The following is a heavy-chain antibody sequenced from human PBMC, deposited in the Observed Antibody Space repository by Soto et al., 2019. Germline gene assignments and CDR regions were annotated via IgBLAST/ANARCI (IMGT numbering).Heavy chain of an antibody. V-gene: IGHV3-23*01. CDR1: GFSFSSYA. D-gene: IGHD5-12*01. Sequence: DVHLLESGGGLVQPGGSLRLSCAASGFSFSSYAMVWVRQAPGKGLEWVAVISARGGSSYFADLVKGRFTLSRDNSKNVLSLEMNSLRAEDTAIYFCAKGSIEYSASVDNWGQGTLVVVSS. J-gene: IGHJ4*02. CDR2: ISARGGSS. CDR3: AKGSIEYSASVDN.